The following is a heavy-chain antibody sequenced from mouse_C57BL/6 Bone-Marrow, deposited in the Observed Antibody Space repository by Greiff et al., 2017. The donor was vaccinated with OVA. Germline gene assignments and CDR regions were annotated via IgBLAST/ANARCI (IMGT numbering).Heavy chain of an antibody. D-gene: IGHD2-3*01. CDR2: INPGSGGT. J-gene: IGHJ3*01. Sequence: QVQLQQSGAELVRPGTSVKVSCKASGYAFTNYLIEWVKQRPGQGLEWIGVINPGSGGTNYNEKFKGKATLTADKSSSTAYMQLSSLTSEDSAVYFCARSLDGYLFAYWGQGTVVTVSA. V-gene: IGHV1-54*01. CDR1: GYAFTNYL. CDR3: ARSLDGYLFAY.